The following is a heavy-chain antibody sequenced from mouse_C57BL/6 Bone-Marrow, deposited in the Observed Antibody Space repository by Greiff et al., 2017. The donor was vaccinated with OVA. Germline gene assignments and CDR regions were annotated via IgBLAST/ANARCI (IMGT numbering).Heavy chain of an antibody. Sequence: QVQLQQSGAELARPGASVKLSCKASGYTFTSYGISWVKQRTGQGLEWIGEIYPRSGNTYYNEKFKGKATLTADKSSSTAYMELRSLTSEDSAVYFCARWRYHGSSYSWFAYWGQGTLVTVSA. CDR3: ARWRYHGSSYSWFAY. CDR2: IYPRSGNT. J-gene: IGHJ3*01. D-gene: IGHD1-1*01. CDR1: GYTFTSYG. V-gene: IGHV1-81*01.